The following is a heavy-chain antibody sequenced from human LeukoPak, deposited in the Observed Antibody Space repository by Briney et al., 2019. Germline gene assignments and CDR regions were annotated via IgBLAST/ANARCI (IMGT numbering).Heavy chain of an antibody. V-gene: IGHV3-66*02. J-gene: IGHJ4*02. D-gene: IGHD6-19*01. CDR3: ARDLPRIAVAGTTGLSPTFDY. CDR2: IYSGGGT. Sequence: PGGSLRLSCAASGFTVSSNYMSWVRQAPGKGLEWVSVIYSGGGTYYADSVKGRFTISRDNSKNTLYLQMNSLRAEDTAVYYCARDLPRIAVAGTTGLSPTFDYWGQGTLVTVSS. CDR1: GFTVSSNY.